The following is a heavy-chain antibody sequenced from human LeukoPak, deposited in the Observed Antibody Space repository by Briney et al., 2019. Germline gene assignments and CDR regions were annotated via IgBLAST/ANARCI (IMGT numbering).Heavy chain of an antibody. Sequence: DSVTLTCTASGYAFTSYSMNWMRQPPGQGLEWMGIINPSGSSTAYAKKFQGRVTITRDTSTSTVYMELSSLRSEDTAVYYCARDGHMASALYYFDYWGQGTLVMVS. V-gene: IGHV1-46*01. CDR1: GYAFTSYS. CDR2: INPSGSST. D-gene: IGHD2-21*01. CDR3: ARDGHMASALYYFDY. J-gene: IGHJ4*02.